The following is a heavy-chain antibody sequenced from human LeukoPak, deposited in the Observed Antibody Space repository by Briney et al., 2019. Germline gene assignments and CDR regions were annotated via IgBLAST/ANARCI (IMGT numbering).Heavy chain of an antibody. CDR3: SRESGAFCPFGY. CDR2: IYYSGSP. V-gene: IGHV4-39*07. CDR1: GGSISSGSYY. D-gene: IGHD1-26*01. Sequence: SETLSLTCTVSGGSISSGSYYWGWIRQPPGKGLEWIGTIYYSGSPYYNPSLNGRVTMSLDGSRNQLSLTLTSVTAADTAIYYCSRESGAFCPFGYWGQGTLVIVPP. J-gene: IGHJ4*02.